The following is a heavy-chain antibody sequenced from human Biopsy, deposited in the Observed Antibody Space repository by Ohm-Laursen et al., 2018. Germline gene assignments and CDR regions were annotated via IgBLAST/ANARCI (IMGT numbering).Heavy chain of an antibody. V-gene: IGHV4-59*02. CDR3: ARDSGILNYGNFKYYHYYGMDV. J-gene: IGHJ6*02. CDR1: GDSVTKYY. D-gene: IGHD4-11*01. Sequence: GTLSLTCTVSGDSVTKYYWSWIRQPPGKGLEWIGHIYYSVMTNYNPSLQSRVSISVDTSRNQVSLTLSSVTAEDTAVYYCARDSGILNYGNFKYYHYYGMDVWGQGTKVTVSS. CDR2: IYYSVMT.